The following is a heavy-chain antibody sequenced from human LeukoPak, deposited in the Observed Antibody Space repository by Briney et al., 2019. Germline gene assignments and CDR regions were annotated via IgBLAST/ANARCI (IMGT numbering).Heavy chain of an antibody. Sequence: GGSLRLSCAASGFTFSSYAMSWVRQAPGKGLEWVLAISGSGGSTYYADSVKGRFTISRDNSKNTLYLQMNSLRAEDTAVYYCAKDLSRGYSSGWYYFDYWGQGTLVTVSS. J-gene: IGHJ4*02. CDR3: AKDLSRGYSSGWYYFDY. D-gene: IGHD6-19*01. V-gene: IGHV3-23*01. CDR2: ISGSGGST. CDR1: GFTFSSYA.